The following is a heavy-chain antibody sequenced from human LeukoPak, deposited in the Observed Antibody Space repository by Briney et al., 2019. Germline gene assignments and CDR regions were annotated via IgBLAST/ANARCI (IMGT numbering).Heavy chain of an antibody. CDR2: ISYDGSNK. CDR1: GFTVSSNY. J-gene: IGHJ3*02. CDR3: ARDVREAAMVVVDAFDI. Sequence: GGSLRLSCAASGFTVSSNYMSWVRQAPGKGLEWVAVISYDGSNKYYADSVKGRFTISRDNSKNTLYLQMNSLRAEDTAVYYCARDVREAAMVVVDAFDIWGQGTMVTVSS. D-gene: IGHD5-18*01. V-gene: IGHV3-30-3*01.